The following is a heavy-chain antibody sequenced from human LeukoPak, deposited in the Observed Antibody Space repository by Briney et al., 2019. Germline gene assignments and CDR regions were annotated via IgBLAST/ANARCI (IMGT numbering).Heavy chain of an antibody. CDR3: ARVTNYYDSSGYPYYYYYYMDV. Sequence: SSQTLSLTCTVSGGSISSGSYYWSWIRQPAGKGLEWIGRIYTSGSTNYNPSLKSRVTMSVDTSKNQFSLKLSSVTAADTAVYYCARVTNYYDSSGYPYYYYYYMDVWGKGTTVTVSS. J-gene: IGHJ6*03. V-gene: IGHV4-61*02. CDR2: IYTSGST. CDR1: GGSISSGSYY. D-gene: IGHD3-22*01.